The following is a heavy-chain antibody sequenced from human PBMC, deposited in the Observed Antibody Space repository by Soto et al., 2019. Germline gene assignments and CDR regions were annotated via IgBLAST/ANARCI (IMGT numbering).Heavy chain of an antibody. Sequence: PSKTLSVTCAVYGGSFSGYYWSWIRQPPGKGLEWIGEINHSGSTNYNPSLKSRVTISVDTSKNQLSLKLSSVTAADTAVYYCARGAIAAAGTLPYWGQGTLVTVSS. CDR2: INHSGST. V-gene: IGHV4-34*01. CDR3: ARGAIAAAGTLPY. J-gene: IGHJ4*02. D-gene: IGHD6-13*01. CDR1: GGSFSGYY.